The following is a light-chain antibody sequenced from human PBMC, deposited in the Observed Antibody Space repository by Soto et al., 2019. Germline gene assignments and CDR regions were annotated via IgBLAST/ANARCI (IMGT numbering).Light chain of an antibody. CDR2: GNS. Sequence: SVLRRAGKVCGAPGQRVTISCTGSSSNIGAGYDVHWYQQLPGTAPKLLIYGNSNRPSGVPDRFSGSKSGTSASLAITGLQAEDEADYYCQSYDSSLSGYVFGTGTKVTVL. J-gene: IGLJ1*01. V-gene: IGLV1-40*01. CDR3: QSYDSSLSGYV. CDR1: SSNIGAGYD.